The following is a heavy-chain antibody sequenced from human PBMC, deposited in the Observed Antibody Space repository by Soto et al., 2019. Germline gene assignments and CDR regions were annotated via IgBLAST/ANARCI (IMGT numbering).Heavy chain of an antibody. CDR3: ARVIAGELVADAEPSYFDY. Sequence: QVQLVQSGAEVKKPGSSVKVSCKASGGTFSSYAISWVRQAPGQGLEWMGGIIPIFGTANYAQKFQGRVTITPDESTSTAYMELRSLSSEDTAVYYCARVIAGELVADAEPSYFDYCGQGTRVTVAA. J-gene: IGHJ4*02. V-gene: IGHV1-69*05. CDR2: IIPIFGTA. D-gene: IGHD3-16*01. CDR1: GGTFSSYA.